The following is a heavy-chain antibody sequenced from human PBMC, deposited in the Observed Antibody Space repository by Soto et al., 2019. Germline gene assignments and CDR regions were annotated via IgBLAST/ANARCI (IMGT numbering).Heavy chain of an antibody. V-gene: IGHV1-46*01. CDR2: IYPSGGST. CDR1: GYTFTSYY. J-gene: IGHJ3*02. CDR3: AREETTWIQLWLRAFDI. Sequence: APVKLSCKASGYTFTSYYIHWARQATGQGLEWIGVIYPSGGSTSYAQKFQGRVTMTRDTSTSTVYMELSSLRSEDTAVYYCAREETTWIQLWLRAFDIWG. D-gene: IGHD5-18*01.